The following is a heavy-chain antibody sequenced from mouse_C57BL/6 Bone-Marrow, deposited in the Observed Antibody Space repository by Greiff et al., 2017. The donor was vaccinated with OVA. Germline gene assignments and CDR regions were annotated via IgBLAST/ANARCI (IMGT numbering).Heavy chain of an antibody. J-gene: IGHJ1*03. Sequence: VKLVESGPGLVQPSQSLSITCTVSGFSLTSYGVHWVRQSPGKGLEWLGVIWSGGSTDYNAAFISRLSISKDNSKSQVFFKMNSLQADDTAIYYCARSLSYYGSSYGNFDVWGTGTTVTVSS. CDR3: ARSLSYYGSSYGNFDV. D-gene: IGHD1-1*01. CDR2: IWSGGST. V-gene: IGHV2-2*01. CDR1: GFSLTSYG.